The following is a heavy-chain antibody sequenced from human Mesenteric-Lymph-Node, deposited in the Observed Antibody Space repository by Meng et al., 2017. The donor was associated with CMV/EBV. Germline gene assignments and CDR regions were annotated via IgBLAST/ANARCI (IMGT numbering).Heavy chain of an antibody. D-gene: IGHD1-26*01. J-gene: IGHJ6*02. Sequence: GESLKISCAASGFTFSSYAMHWVRQAPGKGLEWVAVISYDGSNKYYADSVKGRFTISRDNSKNTLYLQMNSLRAEDTAVYYSSGSYRYYGMDVWGQGTTVTVS. CDR3: SGSYRYYGMDV. CDR1: GFTFSSYA. V-gene: IGHV3-30*04. CDR2: ISYDGSNK.